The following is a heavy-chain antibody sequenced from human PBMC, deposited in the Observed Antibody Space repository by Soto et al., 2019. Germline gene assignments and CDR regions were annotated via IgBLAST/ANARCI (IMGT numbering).Heavy chain of an antibody. CDR2: INHSGST. V-gene: IGHV4-34*01. Sequence: SETLSLTCAVHGGSFSGYYWTWIRQPPGKGLEWIGDINHSGSTNYNSSLKSRVTISVDTSKNQLSLKLRSVTAADTAVYYCAREEVPQWFTRGYYGMDVWGPGTTVTVSS. CDR1: GGSFSGYY. D-gene: IGHD2-8*01. CDR3: AREEVPQWFTRGYYGMDV. J-gene: IGHJ6*02.